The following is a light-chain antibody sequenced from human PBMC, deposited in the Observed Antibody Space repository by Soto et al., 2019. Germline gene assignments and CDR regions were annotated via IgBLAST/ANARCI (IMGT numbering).Light chain of an antibody. CDR1: QSISSW. J-gene: IGKJ5*01. CDR3: LQANSFPFT. Sequence: DIQMTQSPSTLSASVGDRVTITCRASQSISSWLAWYQQKPGKAPKLLIYAASSLQSGVPSRFSGSGSGTDFILTITSLQPEDFATYYCLQANSFPFTFGQGTRLEIK. V-gene: IGKV1-12*02. CDR2: AAS.